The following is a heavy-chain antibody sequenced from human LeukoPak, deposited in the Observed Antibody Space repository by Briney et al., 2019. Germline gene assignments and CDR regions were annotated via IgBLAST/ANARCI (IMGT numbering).Heavy chain of an antibody. CDR3: VGDLLIGGGSWSVPSLDS. CDR2: INVDGSRK. D-gene: IGHD1-14*01. J-gene: IGHJ4*02. V-gene: IGHV3-74*01. CDR1: GFIFSNYW. Sequence: GGSLRLSCAASGFIFSNYWMHWVRQVPGKGLLWVSRINVDGSRKIYADSVKGRFAISRDNAKNTVSLQMNSLRVDDTAVYYCVGDLLIGGGSWSVPSLDSWGQGILVTVSS.